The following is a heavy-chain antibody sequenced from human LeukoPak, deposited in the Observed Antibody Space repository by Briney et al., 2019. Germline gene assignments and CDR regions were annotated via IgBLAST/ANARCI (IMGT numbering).Heavy chain of an antibody. D-gene: IGHD4-17*01. Sequence: ASVKVSCKASGYTFTSYGISWVRQAPGQGLEWMGWISAYNGNTNYAQKLRGRVTMTTDTSTSTAYMELRSLRSDDTAVYYCARDRGFGDYVDDGADILDYWGQGTLVTVSS. CDR1: GYTFTSYG. CDR2: ISAYNGNT. J-gene: IGHJ4*02. V-gene: IGHV1-18*01. CDR3: ARDRGFGDYVDDGADILDY.